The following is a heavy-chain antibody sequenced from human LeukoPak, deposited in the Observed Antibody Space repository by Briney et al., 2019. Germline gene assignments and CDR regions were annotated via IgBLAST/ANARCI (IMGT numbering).Heavy chain of an antibody. V-gene: IGHV4-39*07. J-gene: IGHJ4*02. CDR2: IYYSGST. D-gene: IGHD3-10*01. CDR3: ARVGEGGLRKFFDH. CDR1: GGSISSSSYY. Sequence: PSETLSLTCTVSGGSISSSSYYWAWIRQPPGKGLEWIGTIYYSGSTYYNPSLKSRVTISVDTSKDQFSLKLSSVSAADTAVYYCARVGEGGLRKFFDHWGQGTLVTVSS.